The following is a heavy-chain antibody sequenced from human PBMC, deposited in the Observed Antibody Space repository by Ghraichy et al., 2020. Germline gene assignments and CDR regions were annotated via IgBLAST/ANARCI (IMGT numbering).Heavy chain of an antibody. CDR3: ANRRGGGGYAYFTY. CDR1: GFALNTYA. Sequence: GGSLRLSCAASGFALNTYAMDWVRQAPGKGLEWVSTITRSDGRTKYADSVKGRFTIFRDNSNNTLYLQMNSLRVEDTAIYYCANRRGGGGYAYFTYWGQGTLVTVSS. V-gene: IGHV3-23*01. D-gene: IGHD5-12*01. J-gene: IGHJ4*02. CDR2: ITRSDGRT.